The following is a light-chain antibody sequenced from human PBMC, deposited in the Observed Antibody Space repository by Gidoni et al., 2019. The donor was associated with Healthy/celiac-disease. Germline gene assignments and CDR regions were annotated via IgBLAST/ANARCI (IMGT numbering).Light chain of an antibody. CDR3: QQYNSYPWT. V-gene: IGKV1-5*03. CDR1: QSISSW. CDR2: KAS. J-gene: IGKJ1*01. Sequence: DIHMTQSPSTLSASLGDRVTITCRASQSISSWLAWYQQKPGKAPKLLIYKASSLESGVPSRFSGSGSGTEFTLTISSLQPDDFATYYCQQYNSYPWTFXQXTKVEIK.